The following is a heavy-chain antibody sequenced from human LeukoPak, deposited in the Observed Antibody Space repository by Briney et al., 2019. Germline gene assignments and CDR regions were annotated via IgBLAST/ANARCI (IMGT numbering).Heavy chain of an antibody. D-gene: IGHD2-2*01. CDR2: INPNSGGT. Sequence: ASVKVSCKASGYTFTGYYMHWVRQAPGQGLEWMGWINPNSGGTNYAQKFQGRVTMTRDTSISTAYMELSRLRSDDTAVYYCAGGVGYCSSTSCLLFDYWGQGTLVTVSS. V-gene: IGHV1-2*02. CDR3: AGGVGYCSSTSCLLFDY. J-gene: IGHJ4*02. CDR1: GYTFTGYY.